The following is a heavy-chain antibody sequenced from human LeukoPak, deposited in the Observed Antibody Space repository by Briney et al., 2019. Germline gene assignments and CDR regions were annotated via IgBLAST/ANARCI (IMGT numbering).Heavy chain of an antibody. CDR3: ARDFRIAVAGFGWFDP. Sequence: ASVTVSCTASGYTFTSYGISWVRQAPGQGLEWMGWISAYNGNTNYAQKLQGRVTMTTDTSTSTAYMELRSLRSDDTAVYYCARDFRIAVAGFGWFDPWGQGTLVTVSS. CDR2: ISAYNGNT. V-gene: IGHV1-18*01. J-gene: IGHJ5*02. CDR1: GYTFTSYG. D-gene: IGHD6-19*01.